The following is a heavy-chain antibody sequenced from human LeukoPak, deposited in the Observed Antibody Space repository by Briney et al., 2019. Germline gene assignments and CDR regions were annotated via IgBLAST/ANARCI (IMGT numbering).Heavy chain of an antibody. V-gene: IGHV3-23*01. CDR2: IIGSGLTT. CDR1: GFTFSSYA. J-gene: IGHJ4*02. D-gene: IGHD5-18*01. CDR3: ARLRGYSYGLDY. Sequence: GGSLRLSCAASGFTFSSYAMSWVRQAPGKGLEWVSAIIGSGLTTYYADSVKGRFTISRDNSKNTLYLQMNSLRAEDTAVYYCARLRGYSYGLDYWGQGILVTVSS.